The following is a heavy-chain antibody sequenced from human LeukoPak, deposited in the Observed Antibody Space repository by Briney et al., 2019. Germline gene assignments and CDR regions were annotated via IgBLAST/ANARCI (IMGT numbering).Heavy chain of an antibody. J-gene: IGHJ6*02. V-gene: IGHV1-2*02. CDR3: ARGTTVTKRDYYYYYYGMDV. Sequence: ASVKVSCKAFGYTFTGYYMHWVRQAPGQGLEWMGWINPNSGGTNYAQKVQGRVTMTRDTSISTAYMELSRLRSDDTAVYYCARGTTVTKRDYYYYYYGMDVWGQGTTVTVSS. D-gene: IGHD4-17*01. CDR1: GYTFTGYY. CDR2: INPNSGGT.